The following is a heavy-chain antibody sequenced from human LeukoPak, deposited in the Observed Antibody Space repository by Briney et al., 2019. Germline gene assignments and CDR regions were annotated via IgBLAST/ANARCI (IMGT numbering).Heavy chain of an antibody. CDR1: GYTFTVYY. J-gene: IGHJ4*02. CDR3: ARDQYCSGGNCYPYIYY. Sequence: ASVKVSCKASGYTFTVYYIHWVRQAPGQRLEWMGSINPNSGDTNYAQKFQGRVNMTRDTSISTTYMALSRLRSDDTAVYYCARDQYCSGGNCYPYIYYWGQGTLVTVSS. CDR2: INPNSGDT. V-gene: IGHV1-2*02. D-gene: IGHD2-15*01.